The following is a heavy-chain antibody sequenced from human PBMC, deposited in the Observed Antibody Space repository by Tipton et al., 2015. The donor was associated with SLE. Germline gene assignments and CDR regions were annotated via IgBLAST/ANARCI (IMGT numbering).Heavy chain of an antibody. CDR3: ALMGYCSNSRCPLRLWYFDL. V-gene: IGHV3-23*01. D-gene: IGHD2-2*01. CDR2: ISGSGDST. Sequence: SLRLSCAAYGDTFSSYAMSWVRQSPGKGLEWVAAISGSGDSTDYADSVEGRFIVFRSDRENSVSLQMSSLRVEDTAVYFCALMGYCSNSRCPLRLWYFDLWGRGTPLTVSS. CDR1: GDTFSSYA. J-gene: IGHJ2*01.